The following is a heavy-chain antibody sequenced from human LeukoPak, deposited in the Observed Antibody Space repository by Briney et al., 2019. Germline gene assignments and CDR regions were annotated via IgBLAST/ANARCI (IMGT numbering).Heavy chain of an antibody. CDR3: AKSRGDTMVRGVNILFDY. CDR2: ISGSGGST. CDR1: GLTFSSYA. J-gene: IGHJ4*02. Sequence: PGGSLRLSCAASGLTFSSYAMSWVRQAPGKGLEWVSAISGSGGSTYYADSVKGRFTISRDNSKDTLYLQMNSLGAEDTAVYYCAKSRGDTMVRGVNILFDYWGQGTLVTVSS. V-gene: IGHV3-23*01. D-gene: IGHD3-10*01.